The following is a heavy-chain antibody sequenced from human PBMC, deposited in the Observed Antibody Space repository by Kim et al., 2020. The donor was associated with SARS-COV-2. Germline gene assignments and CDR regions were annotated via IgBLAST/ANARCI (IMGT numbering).Heavy chain of an antibody. D-gene: IGHD2-15*01. J-gene: IGHJ4*02. CDR2: IRYKAFGGTT. CDR3: SRAPRYCTGGNCPHYFDS. CDR1: GFTFGDYA. Sequence: GGSLRLSCTTSGFTFGDYAMSWFRQAPGKGLEWVAFIRYKAFGGTTEYGASVKGRFTLSRDDSKSIAYLQMDSLKTEDTAVYYCSRAPRYCTGGNCPHYFDSWGQGTLVTVSS. V-gene: IGHV3-49*03.